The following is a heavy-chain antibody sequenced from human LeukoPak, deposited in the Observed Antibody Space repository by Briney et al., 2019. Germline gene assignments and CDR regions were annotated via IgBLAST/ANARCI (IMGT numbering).Heavy chain of an antibody. CDR1: GFTFGDYA. D-gene: IGHD3-22*01. CDR2: IRSKAYGGTT. J-gene: IGHJ4*02. CDR3: TRVYYYDSSGYSGY. Sequence: PGGSPRLSCTASGFTFGDYAMSWVRQAPGKGLEWVGFIRSKAYGGTTEYAASVKGRFTISRDDSKSIAYLQMNSLKTEDTAVYYCTRVYYYDSSGYSGYWGQGTLVTVSS. V-gene: IGHV3-49*04.